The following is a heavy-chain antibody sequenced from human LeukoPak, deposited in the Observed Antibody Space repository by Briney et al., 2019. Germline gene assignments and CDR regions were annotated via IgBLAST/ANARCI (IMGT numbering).Heavy chain of an antibody. V-gene: IGHV3-30-3*01. Sequence: GRSLRLSCAASGFIFSSYAMHWVRQAPGKGLEWVAVISYDGSNKYYADSVKGRFTISRDNSKNTLYLQMNSLRAEDTAVYYCARQPSGTVYFDYWGQGTLVTVSS. D-gene: IGHD1-1*01. J-gene: IGHJ4*02. CDR3: ARQPSGTVYFDY. CDR2: ISYDGSNK. CDR1: GFIFSSYA.